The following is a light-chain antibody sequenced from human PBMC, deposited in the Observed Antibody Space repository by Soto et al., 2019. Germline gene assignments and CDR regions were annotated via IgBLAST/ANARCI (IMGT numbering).Light chain of an antibody. CDR1: HNINNY. Sequence: DIQMTQSPSYLSASVGDRVTMTCRASHNINNYLNWYQQKPGKAPKLLIFAAANLETGIPSRFSGSGSGTDFTLSVSNLQPEDFATYYCQQTYMTPPWTFGQGTKVEI. CDR2: AAA. V-gene: IGKV1-39*01. CDR3: QQTYMTPPWT. J-gene: IGKJ1*01.